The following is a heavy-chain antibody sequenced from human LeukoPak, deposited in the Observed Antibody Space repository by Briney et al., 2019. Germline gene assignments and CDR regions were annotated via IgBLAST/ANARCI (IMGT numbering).Heavy chain of an antibody. CDR2: MNPNSGNT. D-gene: IGHD3-10*01. CDR1: GYTFTSYD. CDR3: ARDSSEDGSGRS. Sequence: ASVKVSCKASGYTFTSYDINWVRQATGQGLGGMGWMNPNSGNTGYAQKFQGRVTMTRNTSISTAYMELSSLRSEDTAVYYCARDSSEDGSGRSWGQGTLVTVSS. V-gene: IGHV1-8*01. J-gene: IGHJ5*02.